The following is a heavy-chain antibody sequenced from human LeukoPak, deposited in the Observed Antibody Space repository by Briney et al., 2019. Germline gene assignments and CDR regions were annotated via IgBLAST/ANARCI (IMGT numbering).Heavy chain of an antibody. CDR2: ISRSGEST. Sequence: GGSLRLSCAASGFTFSGFAMSWIRQAPGKGLEWVSSISRSGESTFYADSVRDRFTISRDNSKNTVSLQMESLRAEDTALYYCARRSGGLDQWGQGTLVTVSS. D-gene: IGHD2-15*01. CDR1: GFTFSGFA. V-gene: IGHV3-23*01. J-gene: IGHJ5*02. CDR3: ARRSGGLDQ.